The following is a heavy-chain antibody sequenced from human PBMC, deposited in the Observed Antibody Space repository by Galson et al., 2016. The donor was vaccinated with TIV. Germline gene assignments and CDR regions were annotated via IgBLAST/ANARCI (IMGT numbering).Heavy chain of an antibody. Sequence: SLRLSCAASGFTFSSYGMHWVRQAPGKGLEWVAVIWSDGRNTYYIDSVKGRFTISRDNSKNTLSLQMNSLRIEDTAVYYCARDGSSDRDNAPDQWGQGTLVTVSS. CDR3: ARDGSSDRDNAPDQ. CDR1: GFTFSSYG. V-gene: IGHV3-33*01. J-gene: IGHJ4*02. CDR2: IWSDGRNT. D-gene: IGHD1-26*01.